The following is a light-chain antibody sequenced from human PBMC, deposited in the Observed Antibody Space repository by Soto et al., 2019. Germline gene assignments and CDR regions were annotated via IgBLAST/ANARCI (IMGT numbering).Light chain of an antibody. CDR1: QIVSTNY. J-gene: IGKJ2*01. Sequence: EIVLTQSPGTLSLSPGQRATLSCRASQIVSTNYLAWYQQKPGQAPRLLIYGASSRATGLPDRFSGSGSGSDFTLTISGLESEDFAVYYCQLYGNSPMYTFGQGTKLEIK. V-gene: IGKV3-20*01. CDR2: GAS. CDR3: QLYGNSPMYT.